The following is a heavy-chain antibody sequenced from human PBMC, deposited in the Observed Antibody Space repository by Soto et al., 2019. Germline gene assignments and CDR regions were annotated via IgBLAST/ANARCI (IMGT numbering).Heavy chain of an antibody. CDR2: IRTISSAI. Sequence: GGSLRLSCAASGVTFSDYPMNWVRQAPGKGLEWVSSIRTISSAIYFADSVRGRFTIPRDNARNSLYLQMTSLRDEDTAVYYCARETPSFDSWGQGTLVTVSS. CDR1: GVTFSDYP. CDR3: ARETPSFDS. J-gene: IGHJ4*02. V-gene: IGHV3-48*02. D-gene: IGHD2-15*01.